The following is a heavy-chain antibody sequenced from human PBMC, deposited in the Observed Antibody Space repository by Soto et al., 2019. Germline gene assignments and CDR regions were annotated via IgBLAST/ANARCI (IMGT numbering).Heavy chain of an antibody. CDR3: ARDGGRGYDFWSGYDY. J-gene: IGHJ4*02. Sequence: SETLSLTCTVSGGSISSYYWSWIRQPAGKGLEWIGRIYTSGSTNYNPSLKSRVTMSVDTSKNQFSLKLSSVTAADTAVYYCARDGGRGYDFWSGYDYWGQGTMVTVYS. CDR2: IYTSGST. D-gene: IGHD3-3*01. V-gene: IGHV4-4*07. CDR1: GGSISSYY.